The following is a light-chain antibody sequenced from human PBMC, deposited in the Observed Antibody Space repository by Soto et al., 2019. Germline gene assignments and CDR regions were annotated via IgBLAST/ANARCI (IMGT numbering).Light chain of an antibody. CDR1: SSDGGGYNY. J-gene: IGLJ1*01. Sequence: SGGTQPASVSGSPGQSIAISCTGTSSDGGGYNYVSWYQHHPGKAPKLMIYEVSNRPSGVSNRFSGSKSGNTASLTISGLQAEDEADYYCSSYTRSSTYVFGTGTKF. CDR2: EVS. V-gene: IGLV2-14*01. CDR3: SSYTRSSTYV.